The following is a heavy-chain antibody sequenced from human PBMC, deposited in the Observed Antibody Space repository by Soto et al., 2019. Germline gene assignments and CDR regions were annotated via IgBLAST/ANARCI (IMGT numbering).Heavy chain of an antibody. CDR3: SRNPRGVAAPFDC. CDR2: ITSKAYGETP. Sequence: EVQLVESGGGLVKTGRSLRLSCTASGFTFGDYAMSWFRQAPGKGLEWVGFITSKAYGETPEYAASVKGRFTISRDNSKSIAYLQMSSLKIKDTGMYYCSRNPRGVAAPFDCWGQGTLVTVSS. CDR1: GFTFGDYA. J-gene: IGHJ4*02. V-gene: IGHV3-49*05. D-gene: IGHD6-19*01.